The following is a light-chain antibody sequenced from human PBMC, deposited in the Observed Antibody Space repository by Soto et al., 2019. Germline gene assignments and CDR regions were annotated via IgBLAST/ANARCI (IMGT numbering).Light chain of an antibody. V-gene: IGKV3-20*01. CDR3: QQYGSSPLST. J-gene: IGKJ1*01. Sequence: EIVLTQSPGTLSLSPGERATLSCRASQSVSSSYLAWYQQKPGQAPRLLIYGASSRATGIPDRFSGSGSGTDVTLTISRLEPEDLAVYYCQQYGSSPLSTFGQGTKVEIK. CDR2: GAS. CDR1: QSVSSSY.